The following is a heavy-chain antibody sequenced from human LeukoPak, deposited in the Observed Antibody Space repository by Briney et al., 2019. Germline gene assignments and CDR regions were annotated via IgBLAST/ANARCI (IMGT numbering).Heavy chain of an antibody. D-gene: IGHD2-2*01. CDR1: GFTFSSYG. V-gene: IGHV3-33*01. J-gene: IGHJ6*02. CDR3: ARIRNTGRYDVVPAAIDYYYYGMDV. CDR2: IWYDGSNK. Sequence: GGSLRLSCAASGFTFSSYGMHWVRQAPGKGLEWVAVIWYDGSNKYYADSVKGRFTISRDNSKNTLYLQMNSLRAEDTAVYYCARIRNTGRYDVVPAAIDYYYYGMDVWGQGTTVTVSS.